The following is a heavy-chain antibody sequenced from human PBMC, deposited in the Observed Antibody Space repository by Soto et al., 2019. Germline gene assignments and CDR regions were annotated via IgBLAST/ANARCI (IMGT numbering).Heavy chain of an antibody. CDR3: LRGLVAVAAVAD. Sequence: HREGSLRLSCAASGLTFSSDGMHGVRQAPGKGLEWVAVIWYDGSNKYYADSVKGRFTISRDNSKNTLYLQMNSLRAEDTAVYYCLRGLVAVAAVADWGQGT. J-gene: IGHJ4*01. CDR2: IWYDGSNK. D-gene: IGHD2-15*01. V-gene: IGHV3-33*01. CDR1: GLTFSSDG.